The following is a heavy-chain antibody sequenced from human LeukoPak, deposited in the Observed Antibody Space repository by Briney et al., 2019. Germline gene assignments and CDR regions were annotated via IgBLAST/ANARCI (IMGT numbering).Heavy chain of an antibody. Sequence: GGSLRLSCAVYGFTFSSYGMHWVRQAPGKGLEWVAVISYDGSNKYYADSVKGRFTISRDNSKNTLYLQMNSLRAEDTAVYYCAKDPRTYSSGQGSYFQHWGQGTLVTVSS. V-gene: IGHV3-30*18. CDR2: ISYDGSNK. CDR3: AKDPRTYSSGQGSYFQH. D-gene: IGHD6-19*01. J-gene: IGHJ1*01. CDR1: GFTFSSYG.